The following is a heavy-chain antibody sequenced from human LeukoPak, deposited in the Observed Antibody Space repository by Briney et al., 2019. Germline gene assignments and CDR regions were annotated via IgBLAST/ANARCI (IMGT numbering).Heavy chain of an antibody. CDR2: IYTSGST. D-gene: IGHD5-24*01. J-gene: IGHJ4*02. CDR3: ARDSLVEMATITDY. CDR1: GGSISSGSYY. Sequence: SETLSLTCTVSGGSISSGSYYWSWIRQPAGEGLEWIGRIYTSGSTNYNPSLKSRVTISVDTSKNQFSLNLSSVTAADTAVYYCARDSLVEMATITDYWGQGTLVTVSS. V-gene: IGHV4-61*02.